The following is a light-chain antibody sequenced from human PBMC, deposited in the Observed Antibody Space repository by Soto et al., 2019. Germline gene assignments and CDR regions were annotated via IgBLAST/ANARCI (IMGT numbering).Light chain of an antibody. CDR1: SSDVGGYNY. CDR2: EVN. J-gene: IGLJ1*01. CDR3: SSYAGCIFYL. Sequence: QSVLTQPPSASGSPGQSVTISCTGTSSDVGGYNYVSWYQQHPGKAPKLMIYEVNKRPSGVPDRFSGSKSGNTASLTVSGLQAEDEADYFCSSYAGCIFYLFGTGTKVTGL. V-gene: IGLV2-8*01.